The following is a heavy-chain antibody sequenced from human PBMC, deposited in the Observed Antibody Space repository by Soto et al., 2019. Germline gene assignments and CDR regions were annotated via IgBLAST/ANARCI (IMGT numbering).Heavy chain of an antibody. J-gene: IGHJ5*02. V-gene: IGHV3-23*01. D-gene: IGHD3-22*01. CDR3: TKDQVEGYYDTGGSQGS. CDR1: GFTFSSYA. CDR2: ISGSGSGT. Sequence: GGSLRLSCAASGFTFSSYAMSWVRQAPGKGLDWVSTISGSGSGTYYADSVKGRFTISRDNSKNTLYLQMDRLRAEDTAVYFCTKDQVEGYYDTGGSQGSWGQGTLVTVSS.